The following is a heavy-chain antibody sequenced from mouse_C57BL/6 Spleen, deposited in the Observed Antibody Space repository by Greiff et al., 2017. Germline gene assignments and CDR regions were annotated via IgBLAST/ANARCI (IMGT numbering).Heavy chain of an antibody. V-gene: IGHV1-82*01. CDR2: IYPGDGDT. D-gene: IGHD2-1*01. CDR1: GYAFSSSW. J-gene: IGHJ1*03. Sequence: VQLQQSGPELVKPGASVKISCKASGYAFSSSWMNWVKQRPGKGLEWIGRIYPGDGDTNYNGKFKGKATLTADKASSTAYMQLSSLTSEDSAVYFCARFYGNYEWYFDVWGTGTTVTVSS. CDR3: ARFYGNYEWYFDV.